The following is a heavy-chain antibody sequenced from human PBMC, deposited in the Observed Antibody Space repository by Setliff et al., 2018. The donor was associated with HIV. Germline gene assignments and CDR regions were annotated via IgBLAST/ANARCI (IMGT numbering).Heavy chain of an antibody. CDR2: ISYDGSNK. CDR3: ARSVIGYYYYGMDV. Sequence: PGGSLRLSCVASGFTFSSYAMHWVRPAPGKGLEWVAVISYDGSNKYYADSVKGRFTISRDNSKNTLYLQMNSLRAEDTAVYYCARSVIGYYYYGMDVWGQGTLVTVSS. J-gene: IGHJ6*02. V-gene: IGHV3-30*01. CDR1: GFTFSSYA. D-gene: IGHD3-10*01.